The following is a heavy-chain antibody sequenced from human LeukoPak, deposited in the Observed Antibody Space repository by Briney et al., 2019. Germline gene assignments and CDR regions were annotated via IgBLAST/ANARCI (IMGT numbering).Heavy chain of an antibody. J-gene: IGHJ4*02. CDR2: IWYDGSNK. Sequence: GGSLRLSCAAYGFTFSSYGMHWVRQAPGKGLEWVAVIWYDGSNKYYADSVKGRFTISRDNSKNTLYLQMNSLRAEDTAVYYCARDRVRGNLDYWGQGTLVTVSS. D-gene: IGHD3-10*01. CDR3: ARDRVRGNLDY. V-gene: IGHV3-33*01. CDR1: GFTFSSYG.